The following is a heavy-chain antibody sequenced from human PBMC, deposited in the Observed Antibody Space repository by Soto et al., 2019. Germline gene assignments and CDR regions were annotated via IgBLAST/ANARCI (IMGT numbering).Heavy chain of an antibody. J-gene: IGHJ6*02. Sequence: QVQLVESGGGVVQPGRSLRLSYAASGFTFSSYGMHWVRQAPGKGLEWVAVISYDGSNKYYADSVKGRFTISRDNSKNTLYLQMNSLRAEDTAVYYCAKDSRYCISTSCYYYYYYGMDVWGQGTTVTVSS. D-gene: IGHD2-2*01. CDR3: AKDSRYCISTSCYYYYYYGMDV. CDR1: GFTFSSYG. V-gene: IGHV3-30*18. CDR2: ISYDGSNK.